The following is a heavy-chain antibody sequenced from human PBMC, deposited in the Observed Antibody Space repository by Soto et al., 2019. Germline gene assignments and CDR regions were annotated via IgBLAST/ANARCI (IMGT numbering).Heavy chain of an antibody. V-gene: IGHV3-9*01. CDR3: AKGSARVAGTGYFDY. Sequence: GGSLRLSCAASGFTFDDYAMHWVRQAPGKGLEWVSGISWNSGSIGYADSVKGRFTISRDNAKNSLYLQMNSLRAEDTALYYCAKGSARVAGTGYFDYWGQGTLVTVSS. J-gene: IGHJ4*02. CDR2: ISWNSGSI. D-gene: IGHD6-19*01. CDR1: GFTFDDYA.